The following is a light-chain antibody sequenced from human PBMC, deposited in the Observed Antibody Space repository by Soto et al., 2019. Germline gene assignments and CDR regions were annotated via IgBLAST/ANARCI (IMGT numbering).Light chain of an antibody. Sequence: IVLTQSPATLSVSPGETATLSCRASENINTYLAWYQQKPGQAPKLLIYDASNRATGIPARFSASGSGTDFTLTISSLEPEDFAGYYCQHRNNWPLTFGGGTKVEIK. CDR3: QHRNNWPLT. CDR2: DAS. J-gene: IGKJ4*01. CDR1: ENINTY. V-gene: IGKV3-11*01.